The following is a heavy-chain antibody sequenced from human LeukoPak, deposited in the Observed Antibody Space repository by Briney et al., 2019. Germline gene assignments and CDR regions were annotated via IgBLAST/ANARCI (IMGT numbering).Heavy chain of an antibody. CDR2: INPNSGGT. J-gene: IGHJ6*02. CDR3: ARDPAPYDYVWGSSRYYYGMDV. Sequence: GASVKVSCKASGYTFTGYYMHWMRQAPGQGLEWMGWINPNSGGTNYAQKFQGRVTMTRDTSISTAYMELSRLRSDDTAVYYCARDPAPYDYVWGSSRYYYGMDVWGQGTTVTVSS. CDR1: GYTFTGYY. V-gene: IGHV1-2*02. D-gene: IGHD3-16*01.